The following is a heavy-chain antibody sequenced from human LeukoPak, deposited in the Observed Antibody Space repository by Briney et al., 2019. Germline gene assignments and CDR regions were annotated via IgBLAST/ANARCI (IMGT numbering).Heavy chain of an antibody. CDR1: GFTFSSYS. Sequence: GGSLRLSCAASGFTFSSYSMNWVRQAPGKGLEWVSSISSSSSFIYYADSVKGRFTISRDNAKNSLYLQMNSLRVEDTAVYYCARDLGDVEQQLGDYFDYWGQGTLVTVSS. CDR3: ARDLGDVEQQLGDYFDY. CDR2: ISSSSSFI. D-gene: IGHD6-13*01. V-gene: IGHV3-21*01. J-gene: IGHJ4*02.